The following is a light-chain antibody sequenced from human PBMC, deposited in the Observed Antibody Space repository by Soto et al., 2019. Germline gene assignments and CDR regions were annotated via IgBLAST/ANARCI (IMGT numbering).Light chain of an antibody. J-gene: IGLJ2*01. CDR1: NSNIGSYY. V-gene: IGLV1-47*02. CDR2: STS. Sequence: QSVLTQPPSASGTPGQRVTISCSGSNSNIGSYYVYWYQQFTGTAPRVLIYSTSLRPSGVPDRFSGSKSGTSASLVISGLRSEDEADYYCAAWDDSLSGRVVFGGGTQLTVL. CDR3: AAWDDSLSGRVV.